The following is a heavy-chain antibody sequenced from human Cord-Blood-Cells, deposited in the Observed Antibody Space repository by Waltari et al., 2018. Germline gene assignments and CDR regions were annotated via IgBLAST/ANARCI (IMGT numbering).Heavy chain of an antibody. D-gene: IGHD6-6*01. V-gene: IGHV3-53*02. CDR3: ARASSADDAFDI. Sequence: EVQLVETGGGLIQPGGSLRLSCAASGFTVSSNYMSWVRQAPGKGLEWVSVIYSGGSTYYADSVKGRFTISRDNSKNTLYLQMNSLRAEDMAVYYCARASSADDAFDIWGQGTMVTVSS. J-gene: IGHJ3*02. CDR1: GFTVSSNY. CDR2: IYSGGST.